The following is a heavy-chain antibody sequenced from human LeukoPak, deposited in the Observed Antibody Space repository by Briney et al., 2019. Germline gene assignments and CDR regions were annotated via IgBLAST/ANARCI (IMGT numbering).Heavy chain of an antibody. V-gene: IGHV1-2*02. CDR1: GYTFTGYY. J-gene: IGHJ6*02. CDR3: ARGTIAAAGYYYGMDV. Sequence: ASVKVSCKASGYTFTGYYMHWVRQAPGQGLEWMGWINPNSGGTNYAQKFQGRVTMTRDTSISTAYMELSRLRSDDTAVYYCARGTIAAAGYYYGMDVWGQGTTVTVSS. CDR2: INPNSGGT. D-gene: IGHD6-13*01.